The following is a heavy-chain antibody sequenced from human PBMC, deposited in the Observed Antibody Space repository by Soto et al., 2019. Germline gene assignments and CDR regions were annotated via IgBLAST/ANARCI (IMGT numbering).Heavy chain of an antibody. J-gene: IGHJ4*02. V-gene: IGHV3-64D*06. CDR1: GFTFSSYA. CDR2: ISSNGGST. D-gene: IGHD3-22*01. CDR3: VKAANYYDTSGFYYYPDY. Sequence: GGSLRLSCSASGFTFSSYAMHWVRQAPGKGLEYVSAISSNGGSTYYADSVKGRFTISRDNSKNTLYLQMSSLRAEDTAVYYCVKAANYYDTSGFYYYPDYWGQGTLVTVSS.